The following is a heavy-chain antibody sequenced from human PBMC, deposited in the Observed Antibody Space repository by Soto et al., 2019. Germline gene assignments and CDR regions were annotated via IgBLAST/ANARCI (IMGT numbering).Heavy chain of an antibody. V-gene: IGHV3-30*18. CDR1: GFTFSSHG. Sequence: QVQLVESGGSMVQPGRSLRLSCAASGFTFSSHGAHWVRQAPGKGQEWVAGISNDGFKKYYADSVKGRFTISRDKYKNTVYLQMNSLRGNDTAVYYCAKDRAGVTGDTDVYGMDVWGQGTAVTVSS. CDR3: AKDRAGVTGDTDVYGMDV. CDR2: ISNDGFKK. D-gene: IGHD1-20*01. J-gene: IGHJ6*02.